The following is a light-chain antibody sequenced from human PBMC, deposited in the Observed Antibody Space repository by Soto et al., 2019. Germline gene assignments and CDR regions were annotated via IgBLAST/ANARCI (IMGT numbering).Light chain of an antibody. CDR2: AAS. J-gene: IGKJ5*01. CDR1: QGISNY. CDR3: QKYNSALSIT. V-gene: IGKV1-27*01. Sequence: DIQMTQSPSSLSASVGDRVTITCRASQGISNYLAWYQQKPGKVPKLLIYAASTLQSGVPSRFSGSGSGTDFTLTISSLQPEDAATYYCQKYNSALSITFGQGTRLEIK.